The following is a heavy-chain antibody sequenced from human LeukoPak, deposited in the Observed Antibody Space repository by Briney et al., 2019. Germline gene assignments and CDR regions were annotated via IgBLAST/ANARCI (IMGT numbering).Heavy chain of an antibody. D-gene: IGHD2-15*01. Sequence: GASVKVSCKASGYTFTSYDINWVRQATGQGLEWMGWMNPNSGNTGYAQKFQGRVTMTRNTSISTAYMELSSLRSEDTAVYYCARVAYCSGGSCYWGTPRNLGYWGQGTLVTVSS. CDR1: GYTFTSYD. V-gene: IGHV1-8*01. CDR3: ARVAYCSGGSCYWGTPRNLGY. CDR2: MNPNSGNT. J-gene: IGHJ4*02.